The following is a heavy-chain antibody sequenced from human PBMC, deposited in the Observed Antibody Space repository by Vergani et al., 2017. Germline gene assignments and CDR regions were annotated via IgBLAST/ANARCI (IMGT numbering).Heavy chain of an antibody. CDR1: GFTFSSYW. V-gene: IGHV3-7*03. CDR2: IKQDGSEK. Sequence: EVQLVESGGGLVQPGGSLGLSCAASGFTFSSYWMSWVRQAPGKGLEWVANIKQDGSEKYYVDSVKGRFTISRDNAKKSLSLIMNSLRPEDTALYYCVRDXDCSPINCYHGFDPWGQGTLVTVSS. J-gene: IGHJ5*02. D-gene: IGHD2-15*01. CDR3: VRDXDCSPINCYHGFDP.